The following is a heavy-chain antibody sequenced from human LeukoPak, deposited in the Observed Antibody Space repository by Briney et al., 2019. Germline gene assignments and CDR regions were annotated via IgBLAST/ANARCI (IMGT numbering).Heavy chain of an antibody. J-gene: IGHJ4*02. CDR2: IIPIFGTA. CDR1: GGTFSSYA. CDR3: ARIPISWSYYAS. Sequence: ASVKVSCKASGGTFSSYAISWVRQAPGQGLEWMGGIIPIFGTANYAQKLQGRVTMTTDTSTSTAYMELRSLRSDDTAVYYCARIPISWSYYASWGQGTLVTVSS. V-gene: IGHV1-69*05. D-gene: IGHD2/OR15-2a*01.